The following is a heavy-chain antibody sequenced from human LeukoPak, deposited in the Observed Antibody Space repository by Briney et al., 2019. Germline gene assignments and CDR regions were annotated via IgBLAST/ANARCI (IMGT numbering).Heavy chain of an antibody. CDR2: ISSSGSTI. Sequence: PGGSLRLSCAASGFTFSSYEMNWVRQAPGKGLEWVSYISSSGSTIYYADSVKGRFTISRDNAKNSLYLRMNSLRAEDTAVYYCARDSRASGFDPWGQGTLVTVSS. CDR3: ARDSRASGFDP. V-gene: IGHV3-48*03. D-gene: IGHD3-10*01. CDR1: GFTFSSYE. J-gene: IGHJ5*02.